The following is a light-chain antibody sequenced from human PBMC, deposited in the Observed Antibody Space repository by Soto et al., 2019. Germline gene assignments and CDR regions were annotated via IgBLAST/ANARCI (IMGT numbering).Light chain of an antibody. Sequence: EIVLTQSPGTLSLSPGERATLSCRASQSVSSSYLAWYQQKPGQAPRLLIYGASSRATGIPDRFSGSGSGTDFTLTISSLEPEDFAVYFCQHYGSSVLTFGQGTRLEIK. CDR3: QHYGSSVLT. CDR1: QSVSSSY. J-gene: IGKJ5*01. V-gene: IGKV3-20*01. CDR2: GAS.